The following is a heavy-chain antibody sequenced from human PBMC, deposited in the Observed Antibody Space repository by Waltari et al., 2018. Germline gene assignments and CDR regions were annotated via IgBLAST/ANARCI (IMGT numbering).Heavy chain of an antibody. J-gene: IGHJ4*02. D-gene: IGHD6-19*01. CDR2: ISWNSDST. Sequence: EVQLVESEGDLVEPDRYVSSEWAASGFTFADFDMHWGRQAPGKVPEWVSGISWNSDSTGYADSVRGRFTISRENAKNYLYLEMNNLIPEDTALYYCVKDAFASGWNIYSHYFDYWGQGIQITVSS. CDR3: VKDAFASGWNIYSHYFDY. V-gene: IGHV3-9*01. CDR1: GFTFADFD.